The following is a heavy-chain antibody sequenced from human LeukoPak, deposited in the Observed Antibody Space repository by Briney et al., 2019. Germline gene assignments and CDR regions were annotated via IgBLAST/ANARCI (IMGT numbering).Heavy chain of an antibody. CDR2: ISYDGSNK. V-gene: IGHV3-30-3*01. CDR3: ARGRGYSYGYSYADY. Sequence: GGSLRLSCAGSGFTFSSYAMHWVRQAPGKGLEWETVISYDGSNKYYADSVKGRFTISRDNSKNTLYLQMNSLRAEDTAVYYCARGRGYSYGYSYADYWGQGTLVTVSS. J-gene: IGHJ4*02. D-gene: IGHD5-18*01. CDR1: GFTFSSYA.